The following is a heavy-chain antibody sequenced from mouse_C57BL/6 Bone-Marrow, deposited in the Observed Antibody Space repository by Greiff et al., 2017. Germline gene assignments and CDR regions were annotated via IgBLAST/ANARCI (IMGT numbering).Heavy chain of an antibody. Sequence: QVQLKESGAELARPGASVKLSCKASGYTFTSYGISWVKQRTGQGLEWIGEIYPRSGNTYYNEKFKGKATLTADKSSSTAYMELRSLTSEDSAVYFCARDPRYYYGSSPFAYWGQGTLVTVSA. V-gene: IGHV1-81*01. CDR3: ARDPRYYYGSSPFAY. J-gene: IGHJ3*01. CDR1: GYTFTSYG. D-gene: IGHD1-1*01. CDR2: IYPRSGNT.